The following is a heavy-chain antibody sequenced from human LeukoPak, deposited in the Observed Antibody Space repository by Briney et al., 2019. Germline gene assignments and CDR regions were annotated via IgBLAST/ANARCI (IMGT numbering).Heavy chain of an antibody. J-gene: IGHJ6*03. CDR2: ISSSSSYI. V-gene: IGHV3-21*01. Sequence: GGSLRLSCAASGFTFSSYSMNWVRQAPGKGLEWVSSISSSSSYIYYADSVKGRFTISRDNAKNSLYLQMNSLRAEDTAVYYCARELGYCSSTSCSGGYMDVWGKGTTVTVSS. D-gene: IGHD2-2*01. CDR3: ARELGYCSSTSCSGGYMDV. CDR1: GFTFSSYS.